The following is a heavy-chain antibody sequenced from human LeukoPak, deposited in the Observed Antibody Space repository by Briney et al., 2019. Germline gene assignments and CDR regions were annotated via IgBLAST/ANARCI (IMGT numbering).Heavy chain of an antibody. V-gene: IGHV4-28*01. D-gene: IGHD6-25*01. CDR2: IHPSGNRFESGST. CDR3: ARNASSGFFDD. Sequence: SETLSLTCTVSGHSIINTYYWGWIRQSPGKGLEWIGSIHPSGNRFESGSTHYNPSLRSRVTVSADTSKNQFSLTLRSVTAADTAVYFCARNASSGFFDDWGRGTLVTVSS. J-gene: IGHJ4*02. CDR1: GHSIINTYY.